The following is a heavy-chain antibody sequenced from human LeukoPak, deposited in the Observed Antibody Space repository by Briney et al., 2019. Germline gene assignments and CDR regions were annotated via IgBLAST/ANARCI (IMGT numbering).Heavy chain of an antibody. CDR1: GFTFSSYE. CDR3: ARDGRGIPGFDY. J-gene: IGHJ4*02. CDR2: ISSSGSTI. Sequence: GGSLRLSCAASGFTFSSYEMNWVRQAPGKGLEWVSYISSSGSTIYYADSVKGRSTISRDNAKNSLYLQMNSLRAEDTAVYYCARDGRGIPGFDYWGQGTLVTVSS. D-gene: IGHD1-1*01. V-gene: IGHV3-48*03.